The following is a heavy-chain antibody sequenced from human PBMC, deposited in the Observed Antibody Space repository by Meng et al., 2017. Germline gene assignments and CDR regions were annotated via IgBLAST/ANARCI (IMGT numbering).Heavy chain of an antibody. Sequence: ASVKVSCKASGYTFTGYYMHWVRQAPGQGLEWMGRINPNSGGTNYAQKFQGRVTMTRDTSISTAYMELSRLRSDDTAVYYCARVLSMYSSSWYENFYYGMDVWGQGTTVTVSS. CDR3: ARVLSMYSSSWYENFYYGMDV. CDR1: GYTFTGYY. J-gene: IGHJ6*02. D-gene: IGHD6-13*01. V-gene: IGHV1-2*02. CDR2: INPNSGGT.